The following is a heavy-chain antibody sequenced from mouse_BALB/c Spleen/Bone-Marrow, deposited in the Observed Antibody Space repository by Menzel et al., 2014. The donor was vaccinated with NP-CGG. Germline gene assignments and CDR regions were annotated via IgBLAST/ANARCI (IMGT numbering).Heavy chain of an antibody. CDR1: GSTFTSYW. Sequence: VQLQQSGAELAKPGASVKMSCKASGSTFTSYWMHWVKQRPGQGLEWIGYINPSTGYTEYNQKFKDRATLTADKSSSTAYMQLSSLTSEDSAVYYCATGYYFDYWGQGTTLTVSS. CDR3: ATGYYFDY. D-gene: IGHD4-1*01. CDR2: INPSTGYT. J-gene: IGHJ2*01. V-gene: IGHV1-7*01.